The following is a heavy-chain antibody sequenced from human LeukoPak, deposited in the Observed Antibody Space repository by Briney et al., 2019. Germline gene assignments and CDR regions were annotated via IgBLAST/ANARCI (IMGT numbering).Heavy chain of an antibody. D-gene: IGHD2-2*02. CDR3: ARDECPLWSISCHRGFDP. CDR1: GGSLSSSNW. V-gene: IGHV4-4*02. Sequence: SGTLSLTCAVSGGSLSSSNWWSWVRQPPGKGLEWIGEIYHSGSTNYNPSLKSRVTISVDKSKNQFSLKLSSVTAADTAVYYCARDECPLWSISCHRGFDPWGQGLLVTVSS. CDR2: IYHSGST. J-gene: IGHJ5*02.